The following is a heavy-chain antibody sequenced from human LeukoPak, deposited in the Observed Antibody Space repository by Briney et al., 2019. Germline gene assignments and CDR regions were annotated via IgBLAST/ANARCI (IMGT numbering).Heavy chain of an antibody. J-gene: IGHJ4*02. Sequence: SETLSLTCTVSGYSISSGYYWGWIRQPPGKGLEWIGSIYHSGSTYYNPSLKSRVTISVDTSKNQFSLKLSSVTAADTAVYYCARDLSNGYYAIDYWGQGTLVTVSS. CDR3: ARDLSNGYYAIDY. CDR1: GYSISSGYY. CDR2: IYHSGST. D-gene: IGHD3-22*01. V-gene: IGHV4-38-2*02.